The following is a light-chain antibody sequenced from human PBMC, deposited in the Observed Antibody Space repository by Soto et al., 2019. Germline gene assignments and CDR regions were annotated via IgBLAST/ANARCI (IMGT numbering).Light chain of an antibody. V-gene: IGKV3-20*01. CDR1: QSVGRNY. CDR3: QQYASSPLT. CDR2: GAS. J-gene: IGKJ4*01. Sequence: EIVLTQSPGTQSLSPGERATLSSRASQSVGRNYLAWYQQKPGQAPRLLIHGASSRATGIPDRFSGSGSGTDFILTISRLEPEDFAVYYCQQYASSPLTFGGGTKVEIK.